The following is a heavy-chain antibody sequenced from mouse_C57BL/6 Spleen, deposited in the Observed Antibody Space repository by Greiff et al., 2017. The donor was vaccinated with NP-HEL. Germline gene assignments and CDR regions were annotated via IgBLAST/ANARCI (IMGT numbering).Heavy chain of an antibody. CDR3: ARGGYYFDY. CDR2: IDPSDSET. Sequence: QVQLKQSGAELVRPGSSVKLSCKASGYTFTSYWMHWVKQRPIQGLEWIGSIDPSDSETHYNQKFKDKATLTVDKSSSTAYMQLSSLTSEDSAVYYCARGGYYFDYWGQGTTLTVSS. V-gene: IGHV1-52*01. CDR1: GYTFTSYW. J-gene: IGHJ2*01.